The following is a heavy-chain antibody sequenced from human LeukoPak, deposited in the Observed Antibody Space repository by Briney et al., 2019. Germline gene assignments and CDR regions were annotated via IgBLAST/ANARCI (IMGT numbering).Heavy chain of an antibody. J-gene: IGHJ4*02. D-gene: IGHD6-19*01. CDR3: ARARRSSGWYPLDY. CDR1: GFTFSSYW. CDR2: IKQDGSEK. V-gene: IGHV3-7*01. Sequence: PGGSLRLSCAASGFTFSSYWMSWVRQAPGKGLEWVANIKQDGSEKYYVDSVKGRFTISRDNAKNSLYLQMNSLRAEDTAVYYCARARRSSGWYPLDYWGQGTLVTVSS.